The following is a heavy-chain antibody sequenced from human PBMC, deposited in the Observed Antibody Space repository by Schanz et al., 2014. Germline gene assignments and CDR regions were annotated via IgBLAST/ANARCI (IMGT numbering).Heavy chain of an antibody. D-gene: IGHD5-12*01. V-gene: IGHV1-2*06. CDR2: INPNTGGT. CDR1: GYSFTEYF. CDR3: AREKGHGYSGLS. J-gene: IGHJ5*02. Sequence: QVQLVQSGAEVKKPGASVKVSCLASGYSFTEYFLHWVRQAPGQGLEWMGRINPNTGGTNFAQKFQGRVTMTRDTSITTAYMDLSGLTSDDTAVYYCAREKGHGYSGLSWGQGTLLAVSS.